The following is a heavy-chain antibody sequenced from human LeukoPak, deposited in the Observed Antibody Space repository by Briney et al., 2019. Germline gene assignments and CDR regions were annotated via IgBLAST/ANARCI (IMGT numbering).Heavy chain of an antibody. CDR1: GFTFSSYG. CDR2: IRYDGSNK. V-gene: IGHV3-30*02. J-gene: IGHJ4*02. D-gene: IGHD1-26*01. Sequence: PGGSLRLSCAASGFTFSSYGMHWVRQAPGKGLEWVAFIRYDGSNKYYAASVKGRFTISRDNSKNTLYLQVNSLRAEDTAVYYCAKDRAATGNFDYWGQGTLVTVSS. CDR3: AKDRAATGNFDY.